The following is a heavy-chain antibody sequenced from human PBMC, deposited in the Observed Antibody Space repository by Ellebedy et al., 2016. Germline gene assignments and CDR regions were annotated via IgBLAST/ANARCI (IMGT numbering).Heavy chain of an antibody. CDR1: GGSFSGYY. J-gene: IGHJ3*02. D-gene: IGHD3-10*01. Sequence: GSLRLSXAVYGGSFSGYYWSWIRQPPGKGLEWIGEINYSGSTNYNPSLKSRVTISVDTSKNQFSLKLSSVTAADTAVYYCARDSGRDTMVHDAFDIWGQGTMVTVSS. CDR3: ARDSGRDTMVHDAFDI. V-gene: IGHV4-34*01. CDR2: INYSGST.